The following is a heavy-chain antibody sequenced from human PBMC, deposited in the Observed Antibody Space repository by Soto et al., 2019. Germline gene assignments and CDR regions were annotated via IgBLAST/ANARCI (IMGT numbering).Heavy chain of an antibody. CDR2: MNPNSGNT. CDR3: ARASYCSSTSCPLNIYYYYYMDV. Sequence: ASVKVSCKASGYTFTSYDINWVRQATGQGLEWMGWMNPNSGNTGYAQKFQGRVTMTRNTSISTAYMELSSLRSEDTAVFYCARASYCSSTSCPLNIYYYYYMDVWGKGTTVTVSS. D-gene: IGHD2-2*01. V-gene: IGHV1-8*01. CDR1: GYTFTSYD. J-gene: IGHJ6*03.